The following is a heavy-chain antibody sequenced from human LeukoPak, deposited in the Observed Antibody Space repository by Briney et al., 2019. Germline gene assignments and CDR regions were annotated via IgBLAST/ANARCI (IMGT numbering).Heavy chain of an antibody. CDR1: GGSISSSSYY. Sequence: SEALSLTCTVSGGSISSSSYYWGWIRQPSGKGLEWIGSIYYSGSTYYNPSLKSRVTISVDTSKNQFSLKLSSVTAADTAVYYCARRTYYYDSSSYYVDAFDIWGQGTMVTVSS. CDR3: ARRTYYYDSSSYYVDAFDI. J-gene: IGHJ3*02. CDR2: IYYSGST. V-gene: IGHV4-39*07. D-gene: IGHD3-22*01.